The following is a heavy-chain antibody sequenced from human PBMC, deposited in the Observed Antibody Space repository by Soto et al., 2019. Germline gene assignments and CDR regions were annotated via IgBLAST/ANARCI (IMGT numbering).Heavy chain of an antibody. V-gene: IGHV3-11*06. Sequence: SGVPLRLSCAASGFTFCDYYMSWIRQAPEKGLEWVSYISSSSSYTNYADSVKGRFTISRDNAKNSLYLQMNSLRAEDTAVYYCARDYGADYYDSSGYAFVSAFDIWGQGTMVTVSS. CDR2: ISSSSSYT. CDR3: ARDYGADYYDSSGYAFVSAFDI. D-gene: IGHD3-22*01. CDR1: GFTFCDYY. J-gene: IGHJ3*02.